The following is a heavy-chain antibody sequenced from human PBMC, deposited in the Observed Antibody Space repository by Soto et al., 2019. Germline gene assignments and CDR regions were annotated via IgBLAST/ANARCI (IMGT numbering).Heavy chain of an antibody. Sequence: QVQLQESGPGRVKASETLSLTCTVSGGSMSNYYWSWIRQPPGKGLEWIGYIYYIGSTNYNPSLKSRVTMSVDTSRNQHTLTLTSVTAADTAVYYCARGYSPALGAPWARVNWFDPWGQETLVTVSS. J-gene: IGHJ5*02. V-gene: IGHV4-59*01. CDR2: IYYIGST. D-gene: IGHD1-26*01. CDR3: ARGYSPALGAPWARVNWFDP. CDR1: GGSMSNYY.